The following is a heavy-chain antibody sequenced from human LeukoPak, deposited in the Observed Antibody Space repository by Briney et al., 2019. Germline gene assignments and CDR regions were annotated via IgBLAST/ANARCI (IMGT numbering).Heavy chain of an antibody. CDR3: AKDPGDQGIAARPNDY. J-gene: IGHJ4*02. V-gene: IGHV1-2*02. CDR2: INPNSGGT. CDR1: GYTFTSYY. D-gene: IGHD6-6*01. Sequence: ASVKVSCKASGYTFTSYYMHWVRQAPGQGLEWMGWINPNSGGTNYAQKFQGRVTMTRDTSISTAYMELSRLRSDDTAVYYCAKDPGDQGIAARPNDYWGQGTLVTVSS.